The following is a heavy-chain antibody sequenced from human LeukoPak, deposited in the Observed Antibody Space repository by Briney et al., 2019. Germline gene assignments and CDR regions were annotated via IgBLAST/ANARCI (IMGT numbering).Heavy chain of an antibody. V-gene: IGHV1-46*01. Sequence: ASVKVSCKASGYTLTSNYMHWVRQAPGQGLEWIGIINPSGGSTSYAQKFQGRISMTRDTSTNTVYMELSSLRSEDTAVYFCAREQGSTMVRGPVDYWGQGTLVTVSS. CDR2: INPSGGST. J-gene: IGHJ4*02. CDR1: GYTLTSNY. D-gene: IGHD3-10*01. CDR3: AREQGSTMVRGPVDY.